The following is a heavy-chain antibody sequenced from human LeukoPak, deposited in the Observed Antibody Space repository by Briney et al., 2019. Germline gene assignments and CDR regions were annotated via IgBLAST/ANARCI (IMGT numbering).Heavy chain of an antibody. V-gene: IGHV4-39*01. D-gene: IGHD3-16*01. CDR3: ASPRFGTYYYFYMDV. CDR1: GGSISSSSYY. Sequence: SETLSLTCTVSGGSISSSSYYWGWIRQPPGKGLEWIGSIYYSGGTYYNPSLKSRVTISVDTSKNQFSLKLSSVTAADTAMYYCASPRFGTYYYFYMDVWGKGTTVTVSS. J-gene: IGHJ6*03. CDR2: IYYSGGT.